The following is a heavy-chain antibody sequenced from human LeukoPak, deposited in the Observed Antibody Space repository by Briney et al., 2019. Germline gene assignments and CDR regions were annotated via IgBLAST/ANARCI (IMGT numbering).Heavy chain of an antibody. CDR1: GYTLTELS. Sequence: ASVKVSCKVSGYTLTELSMHWVRQAPGKGLEWMGRFDPEDGETIYAQKFQGRVTMAEDTSTNTAYMELSSLRSEDTAVYYCATADVAVAGTPDYWGQGTLVTVSS. D-gene: IGHD6-19*01. J-gene: IGHJ4*02. V-gene: IGHV1-24*01. CDR2: FDPEDGET. CDR3: ATADVAVAGTPDY.